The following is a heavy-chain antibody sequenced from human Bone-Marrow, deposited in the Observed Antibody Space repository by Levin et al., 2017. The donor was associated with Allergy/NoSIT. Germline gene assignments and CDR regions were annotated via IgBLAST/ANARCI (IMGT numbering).Heavy chain of an antibody. J-gene: IGHJ6*03. CDR1: GFTFSSHA. CDR2: ISGRSNVD. CDR3: ARWAYYDFGSGYLDYMDV. V-gene: IGHV3-23*01. D-gene: IGHD3-3*01. Sequence: GGSLRLSCSASGFTFSSHAMTWVRQAPGKGLEWLSSISGRSNVDYYADSVKGRFTISRDNSKNTLFVQLNSLRAEDTAVYFCARWAYYDFGSGYLDYMDVWGKGTAVTVS.